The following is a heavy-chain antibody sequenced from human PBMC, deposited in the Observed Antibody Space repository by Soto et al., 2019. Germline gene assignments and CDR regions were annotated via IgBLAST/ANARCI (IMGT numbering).Heavy chain of an antibody. CDR3: ARGAVIAQWRNQHYYYMDV. CDR1: GGSFSGYY. V-gene: IGHV4-34*01. D-gene: IGHD6-19*01. CDR2: INHSGST. J-gene: IGHJ6*03. Sequence: SETLSLTCAVYGGSFSGYYWSWIRQPPGKGLEWIGEINHSGSTNYNPSLKSRVTISVDTSKNQFSLKLSSVTAADTAVYYCARGAVIAQWRNQHYYYMDVWGKGTTVTVSS.